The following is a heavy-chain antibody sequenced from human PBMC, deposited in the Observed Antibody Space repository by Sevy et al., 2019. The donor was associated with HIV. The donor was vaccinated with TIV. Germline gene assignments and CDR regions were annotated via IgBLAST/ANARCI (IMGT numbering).Heavy chain of an antibody. CDR3: ARNSGAAPRGAFDI. J-gene: IGHJ3*02. V-gene: IGHV1-18*01. Sequence: ASVKVSCKASGYTFTSYGISWVRQAPGQGLEWMGWISAYNGNTNYAQKLQGRVTMTTDTSTSTAYMELRSLRSDDTAVYYCARNSGAAPRGAFDIWGQGTMVTVSS. CDR1: GYTFTSYG. D-gene: IGHD6-6*01. CDR2: ISAYNGNT.